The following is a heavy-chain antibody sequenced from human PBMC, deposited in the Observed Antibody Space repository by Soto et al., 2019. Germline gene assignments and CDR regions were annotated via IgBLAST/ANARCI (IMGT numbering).Heavy chain of an antibody. CDR3: GRPPSYYYYGMDV. V-gene: IGHV1-69*06. J-gene: IGHJ6*02. Sequence: ASVKVSCKGSGGTFSNYPMSWVRRAPGQGLEWMGGIIPIFGTANYAQKFQGRATITGDNSTSTAYMELSSLRSEDTAVYYCGRPPSYYYYGMDVWGQGTTFTVSS. CDR1: GGTFSNYP. CDR2: IIPIFGTA.